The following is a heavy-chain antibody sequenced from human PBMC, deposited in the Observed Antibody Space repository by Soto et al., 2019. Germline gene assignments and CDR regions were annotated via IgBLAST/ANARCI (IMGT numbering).Heavy chain of an antibody. V-gene: IGHV5-51*01. CDR3: ARRSGSFYYYYGIDV. CDR1: GYSFTSYW. CDR2: IYPGDSDT. J-gene: IGHJ6*02. Sequence: GESLKISCKGSGYSFTSYWIGWVRQMPGKGLEGMGSIYPGDSDTRYSPSFQGQVTISADKSISTAYLQWSSLKASDTAMYYCARRSGSFYYYYGIDVWGQGTTVTVSS. D-gene: IGHD1-26*01.